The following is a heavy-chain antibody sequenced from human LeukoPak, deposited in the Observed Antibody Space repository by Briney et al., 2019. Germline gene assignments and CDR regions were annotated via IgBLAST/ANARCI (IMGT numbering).Heavy chain of an antibody. CDR2: IYYSGYT. D-gene: IGHD3-16*01. Sequence: PSETLSLTCTVSGGSISSSSYYWGWIRQPPGKGLKWIGNIYYSGYTTYSPSLRSRVTISVDTSKNQFSLKLSSVTAADTAVYYCARETSQKGAHYMDVSGKGTTITISS. CDR3: ARETSQKGAHYMDV. V-gene: IGHV4-61*01. CDR1: GGSISSSSYY. J-gene: IGHJ6*03.